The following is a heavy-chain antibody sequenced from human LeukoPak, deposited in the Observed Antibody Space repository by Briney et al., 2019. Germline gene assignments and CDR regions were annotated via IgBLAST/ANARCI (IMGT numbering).Heavy chain of an antibody. CDR2: INPNSGGT. CDR3: ARVGLYCSSTSCSFINWFDP. J-gene: IGHJ5*02. V-gene: IGHV1-2*02. CDR1: GYTFTGYH. Sequence: GASVKVSCKASGYTFTGYHMHWVQQAPGQGLEWMGWINPNSGGTNYAQKFQGRVTMTRDTSISTAYMDLSRLRSDDTAVYYCARVGLYCSSTSCSFINWFDPWGQGTLVTVSS. D-gene: IGHD2-2*01.